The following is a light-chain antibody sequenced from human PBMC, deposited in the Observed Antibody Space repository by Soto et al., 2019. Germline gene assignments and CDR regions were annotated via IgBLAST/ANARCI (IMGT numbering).Light chain of an antibody. CDR3: QQRTNWPLT. J-gene: IGKJ4*01. V-gene: IGKV3-11*01. CDR1: QSVSSN. Sequence: EIVLTQSPATLSLSPGERATLSCRASQSVSSNLAWYQQQPGQAPRLLIYEASNRVTDIPARFSGSGSGTDFTLTISSLEPEDFALYYCQQRTNWPLTFGGGTKVEIK. CDR2: EAS.